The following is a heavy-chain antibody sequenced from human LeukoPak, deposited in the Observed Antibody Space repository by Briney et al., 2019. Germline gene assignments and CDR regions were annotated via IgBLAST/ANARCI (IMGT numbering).Heavy chain of an antibody. J-gene: IGHJ4*02. Sequence: ASVKVSCKASGYTFTGYYMHWVRQAPGQGLEWMGWINPNSGGTNYEQKFQGRVTMTRDTSISTAYMELSRLRSDATAVYYCARDDSSSPNSYWGQGTLVTVSS. D-gene: IGHD6-6*01. CDR3: ARDDSSSPNSY. V-gene: IGHV1-2*02. CDR1: GYTFTGYY. CDR2: INPNSGGT.